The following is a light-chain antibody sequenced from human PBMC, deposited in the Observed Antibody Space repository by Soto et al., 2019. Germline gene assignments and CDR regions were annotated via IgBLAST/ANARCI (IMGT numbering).Light chain of an antibody. Sequence: EIVLTQSPATLSLSPGERATLSCTASQSVSSYLAWYQQKPGQAPRLLIYDATNRATGIPARFSGSGSGTDFTLTISSLETEDFAVYYCQQRSNGPPRTFGQGTKLEIK. CDR3: QQRSNGPPRT. CDR2: DAT. CDR1: QSVSSY. J-gene: IGKJ2*01. V-gene: IGKV3-11*01.